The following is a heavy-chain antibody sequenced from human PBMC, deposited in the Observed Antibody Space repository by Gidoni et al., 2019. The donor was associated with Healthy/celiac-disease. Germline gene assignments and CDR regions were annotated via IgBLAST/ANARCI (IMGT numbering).Heavy chain of an antibody. CDR3: AKDAVLRFLEWLLPGTFDI. CDR1: GFTFSNHA. V-gene: IGHV3-23*01. CDR2: ISGTGGDT. D-gene: IGHD3-3*01. Sequence: EVQLLESGGGSVQPGGSQRLSCAASGFTFSNHAMSWVRQATGKGLEWVSSISGTGGDTYYAESVKGRFTIARDNSKNTLYLQVNSLRAEDTAVYYWAKDAVLRFLEWLLPGTFDIWGQGTMVTVSS. J-gene: IGHJ3*02.